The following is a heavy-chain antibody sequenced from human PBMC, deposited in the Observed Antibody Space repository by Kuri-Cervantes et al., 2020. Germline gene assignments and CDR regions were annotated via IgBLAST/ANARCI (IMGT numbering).Heavy chain of an antibody. Sequence: ASVKVSCKVSGYTLTELSMHWVRQAPGKGLEWMGGFDPEDGETIYAQKFQGRVTMTEDTSTDTAYMELRSMRSDDTAVYYCAREPRIAARLWFDPWGQGTLVTVSS. D-gene: IGHD6-6*01. V-gene: IGHV1-24*01. J-gene: IGHJ5*02. CDR3: AREPRIAARLWFDP. CDR1: GYTLTELS. CDR2: FDPEDGET.